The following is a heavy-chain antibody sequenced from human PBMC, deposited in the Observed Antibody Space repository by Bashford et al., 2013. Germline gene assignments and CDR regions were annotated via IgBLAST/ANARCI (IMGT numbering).Heavy chain of an antibody. CDR2: IYSGGST. CDR3: VKGPMIVVIGFDF. Sequence: VRQAPGKGLEWVSVIYSGGSTYYADSVKGRFTISRDNSENMLYLQMNSLRAEDTAVYYCVKGPMIVVIGFDFWGLGTLVTVSS. J-gene: IGHJ4*02. D-gene: IGHD3-22*01. V-gene: IGHV3-53*01.